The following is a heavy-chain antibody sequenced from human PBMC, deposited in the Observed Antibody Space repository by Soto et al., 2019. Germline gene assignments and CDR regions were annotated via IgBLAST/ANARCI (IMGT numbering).Heavy chain of an antibody. J-gene: IGHJ4*02. V-gene: IGHV3-30*18. D-gene: IGHD5-12*01. CDR3: AKDLRDGYNFDY. CDR1: GFTFSRYG. CDR2: ISYDGSNK. Sequence: PGGALRLSCAASGFTFSRYGMHWVRQAPGKGLEWVAVISYDGSNKYYADSVKGRFTISRDNSKNTLYLQMNSLRAEDTAVYYCAKDLRDGYNFDYWGQGTLVTVSS.